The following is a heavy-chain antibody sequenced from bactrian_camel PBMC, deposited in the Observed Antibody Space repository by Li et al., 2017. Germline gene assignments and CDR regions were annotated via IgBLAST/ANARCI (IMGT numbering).Heavy chain of an antibody. CDR3: AAAPWRDRCPLTSGSDYAY. Sequence: VQLVESGGGLVQPGGSLRLSCAASGFTFSRHYMSWVRQAPGKGLEWVSSIWSDGSNTYYRDSVKGRFTISKDSDKNTMYLQMTSLKSEDTAMYYCAAAPWRDRCPLTSGSDYAYWGQGTQVTVS. J-gene: IGHJ4*01. V-gene: IGHV3-2*01. CDR1: GFTFSRHY. D-gene: IGHD2*01. CDR2: IWSDGSNT.